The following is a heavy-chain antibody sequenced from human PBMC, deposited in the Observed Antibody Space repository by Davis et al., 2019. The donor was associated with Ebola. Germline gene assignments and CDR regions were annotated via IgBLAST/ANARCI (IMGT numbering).Heavy chain of an antibody. V-gene: IGHV1-18*01. D-gene: IGHD1-26*01. CDR3: AFGWEEAFDI. CDR1: GYTFTSYG. CDR2: ISAYNGNT. J-gene: IGHJ3*02. Sequence: ASVKVSCKASGYTFTSYGISWVRQAPGQGLEWMGWISAYNGNTNYAQKLQGRVTMTRNTSISTAYMELSSLRSEDTAVYYCAFGWEEAFDIWGQGTMVTVSS.